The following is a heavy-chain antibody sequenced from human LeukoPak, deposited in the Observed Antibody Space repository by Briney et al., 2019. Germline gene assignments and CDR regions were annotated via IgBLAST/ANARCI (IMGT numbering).Heavy chain of an antibody. CDR1: GGTFSSYA. V-gene: IGHV1-8*02. Sequence: ASVKVSCKASGGTFSSYAISWVRQATGQGLEWMGWMNPNSGNTGYAQKFQGRVTMTRNTSISTAYMELSSLRSEDTAVYYCARGRSQYYDFWSGYYPEAFDIWGQGTMVTVSS. CDR2: MNPNSGNT. CDR3: ARGRSQYYDFWSGYYPEAFDI. J-gene: IGHJ3*02. D-gene: IGHD3-3*01.